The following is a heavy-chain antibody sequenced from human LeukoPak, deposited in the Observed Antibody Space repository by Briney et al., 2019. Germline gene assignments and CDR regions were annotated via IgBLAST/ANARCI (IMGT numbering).Heavy chain of an antibody. Sequence: GGSLRLSCVASGFTFSNYWMSWVRQAPGKGLECVANIKEDGSEKYYVDSVKGRFTISRDNAKNSLYLQMNSLRAEDTAVYYCARNFETWGQGTLVTVSS. CDR2: IKEDGSEK. J-gene: IGHJ5*02. V-gene: IGHV3-7*01. CDR1: GFTFSNYW. CDR3: ARNFET.